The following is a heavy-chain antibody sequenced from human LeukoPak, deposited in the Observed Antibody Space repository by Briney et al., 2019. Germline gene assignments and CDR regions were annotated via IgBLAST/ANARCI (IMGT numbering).Heavy chain of an antibody. J-gene: IGHJ4*02. D-gene: IGHD3-22*01. CDR1: GGTFSSYA. CDR2: IIPIFGTA. Sequence: GASVKVSCKASGGTFSSYAISWVRQAPGQGLEWMGRIIPIFGTANYAQKFQGRVTITTDESTSTAYMELSSLRSEDTAVYYCARGYYDSSGYYQKLFDYWGQGTLVTASS. CDR3: ARGYYDSSGYYQKLFDY. V-gene: IGHV1-69*05.